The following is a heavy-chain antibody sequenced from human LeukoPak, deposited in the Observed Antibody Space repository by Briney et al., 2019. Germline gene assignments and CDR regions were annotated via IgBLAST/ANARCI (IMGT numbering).Heavy chain of an antibody. V-gene: IGHV1-2*02. Sequence: ASVKVSCKASGYTFTGYYMHWVRQAPGQGLEWMGWINPNSGGTNYAQKFQGRVTMTRDTSISTAYMELSRLISDDTAVYYCARDWDFWSGSYFDYWGQGTLVTVSS. CDR2: INPNSGGT. CDR3: ARDWDFWSGSYFDY. J-gene: IGHJ4*02. D-gene: IGHD3-3*01. CDR1: GYTFTGYY.